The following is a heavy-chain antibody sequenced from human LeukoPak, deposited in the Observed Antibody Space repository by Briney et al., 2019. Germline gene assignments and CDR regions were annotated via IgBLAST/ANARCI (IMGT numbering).Heavy chain of an antibody. Sequence: SETLSLTCTVSGGSISSYYWSWIRQPPGKGLEWIGYISYSGSTNYNPSLKSRVTISVDTSKNQFSLRLKSVTAADTAVYYCATGDRGEQWLVPAYWGQGTLVTVSS. D-gene: IGHD6-19*01. CDR3: ATGDRGEQWLVPAY. V-gene: IGHV4-59*03. CDR2: ISYSGST. CDR1: GGSISSYY. J-gene: IGHJ4*02.